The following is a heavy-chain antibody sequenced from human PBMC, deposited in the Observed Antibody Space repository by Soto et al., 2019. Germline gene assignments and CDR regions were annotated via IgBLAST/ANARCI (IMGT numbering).Heavy chain of an antibody. D-gene: IGHD6-19*01. V-gene: IGHV1-69*13. Sequence: SVKVSCKASGGTFSSYAISWVRQAPGQGLEWMGGIIPIFGTANYAQKFQGRVTITADESTSTAYMELSSLRSEDTAVYYCARDGYSSGWYGNDAFDIWGQGTMVTVSS. CDR3: ARDGYSSGWYGNDAFDI. CDR2: IIPIFGTA. CDR1: GGTFSSYA. J-gene: IGHJ3*02.